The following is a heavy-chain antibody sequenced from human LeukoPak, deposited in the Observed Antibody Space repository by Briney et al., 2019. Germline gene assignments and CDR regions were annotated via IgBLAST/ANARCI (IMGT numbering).Heavy chain of an antibody. CDR3: ATWVVAAPFDY. Sequence: ASVKVSCKVSGYTLTELSMHWERQAPGKGLEWMAGFNPEDGETIYAQKFQGRVTMTEYTSTDTAYMELSSMRSEDTAVYYCATWVVAAPFDYWGQGTLVTVSS. D-gene: IGHD2-15*01. CDR1: GYTLTELS. CDR2: FNPEDGET. V-gene: IGHV1-24*01. J-gene: IGHJ4*02.